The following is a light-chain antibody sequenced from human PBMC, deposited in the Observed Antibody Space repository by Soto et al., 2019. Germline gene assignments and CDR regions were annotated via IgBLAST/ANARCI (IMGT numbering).Light chain of an antibody. J-gene: IGLJ1*01. CDR3: CSYAGSSTFYV. CDR2: EGS. CDR1: SSDVGSYNL. V-gene: IGLV2-23*03. Sequence: QSVLTQPASVSGSPGQSITISCTGTSSDVGSYNLVSWYQQHPGKAPKHMIYEGSKRPSGVSNRFSGSKSGNTASLTISGLQAEDEADYYCCSYAGSSTFYVFGTGTKLTVL.